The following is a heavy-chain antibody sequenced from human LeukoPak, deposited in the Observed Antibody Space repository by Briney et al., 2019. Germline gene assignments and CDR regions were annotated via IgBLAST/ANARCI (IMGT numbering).Heavy chain of an antibody. CDR1: GDSISNHH. J-gene: IGHJ6*02. CDR2: IYISGNT. CDR3: ARQDYYYYGMDV. Sequence: PSETLSLTCTVSGDSISNHHWNWIRQPAGKGLEWIGRIYISGNTDYNPSLKSRVTISVDTSKNQFSLKLSSVTAADTAVYYCARQDYYYYGMDVWGQGTTVTVSS. V-gene: IGHV4-4*07.